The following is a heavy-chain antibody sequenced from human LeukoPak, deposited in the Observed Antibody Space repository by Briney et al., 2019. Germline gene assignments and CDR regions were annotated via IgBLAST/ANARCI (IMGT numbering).Heavy chain of an antibody. J-gene: IGHJ5*02. D-gene: IGHD1-26*01. CDR1: GYNFTNYD. V-gene: IGHV1-8*01. CDR3: ARVAVGATRDWFDP. CDR2: MNPNSGVT. Sequence: ASVKVSCKASGYNFTNYDFNWVRQATGQGLEWMGWMNPNSGVTGYAQKFQGRVTITTDESTSTAYMELSSLRSEDTAVYYCARVAVGATRDWFDPWGQGTLVTVSS.